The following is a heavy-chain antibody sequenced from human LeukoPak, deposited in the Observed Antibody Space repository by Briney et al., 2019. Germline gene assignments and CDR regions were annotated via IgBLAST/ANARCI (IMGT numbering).Heavy chain of an antibody. V-gene: IGHV1-69-2*01. CDR3: ARSPGSEVWFDP. Sequence: ASVKISCKVSGYTFTDYYMHWVQQAPGKGLECMGLVDPEDGETIYAEKFQGRVTISADTSTSTAYMELRSLRSDDTAVYYCARSPGSEVWFDPWGQGTLVTVSS. D-gene: IGHD1-26*01. J-gene: IGHJ5*02. CDR2: VDPEDGET. CDR1: GYTFTDYY.